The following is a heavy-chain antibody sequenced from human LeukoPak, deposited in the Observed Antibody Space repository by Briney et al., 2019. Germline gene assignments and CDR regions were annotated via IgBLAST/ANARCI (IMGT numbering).Heavy chain of an antibody. Sequence: SETLSLTCTVSGGSISSYYWSWLRQPPGKGLEWIGYIYYSGSTNYNPSLKSRVTISVDTSKNQFSLKLSSVTAADTAVYYCARVVVLAVNYYYYYMDVWGKGTTVTVSS. J-gene: IGHJ6*03. CDR2: IYYSGST. CDR3: ARVVVLAVNYYYYYMDV. V-gene: IGHV4-59*01. D-gene: IGHD2-2*01. CDR1: GGSISSYY.